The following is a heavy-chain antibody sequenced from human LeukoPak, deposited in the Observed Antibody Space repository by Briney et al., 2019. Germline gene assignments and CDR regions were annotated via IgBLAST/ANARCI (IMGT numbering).Heavy chain of an antibody. CDR3: ARLRYCTNGVCYTGNHFDY. V-gene: IGHV1-18*01. CDR1: GYTFTSYG. J-gene: IGHJ4*02. Sequence: GASVKVSCKASGYTFTSYGISWVRQAPGQGLEWMGWISAYNGNTNYAQKLQGRVTMTTDTSTSTAYMELRSLRSDDTAVYYCARLRYCTNGVCYTGNHFDYWGQGTLVTVSS. D-gene: IGHD2-8*01. CDR2: ISAYNGNT.